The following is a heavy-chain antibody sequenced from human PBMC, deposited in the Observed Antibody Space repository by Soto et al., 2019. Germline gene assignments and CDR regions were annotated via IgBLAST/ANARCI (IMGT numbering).Heavy chain of an antibody. V-gene: IGHV3-53*01. Sequence: EVQLVESGGGLIQPGGSLRLSCAASGFTVSSNYMSWVRQAPGKGLEWVSVIYSGGSTYYADSVKGRFTISRDNSKNTLYLQMNSLRAEDTAVYYCARQDYSNTIDYFDYWGQGTLVTVSS. J-gene: IGHJ4*02. CDR2: IYSGGST. D-gene: IGHD4-4*01. CDR1: GFTVSSNY. CDR3: ARQDYSNTIDYFDY.